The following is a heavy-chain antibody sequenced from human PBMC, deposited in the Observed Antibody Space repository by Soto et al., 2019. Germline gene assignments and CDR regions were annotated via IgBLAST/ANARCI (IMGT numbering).Heavy chain of an antibody. D-gene: IGHD3-3*01. V-gene: IGHV4-31*03. CDR3: ARLRSRFLEWLSDYYMDV. J-gene: IGHJ6*03. Sequence: SETLSLTCTVSGGSISSGGYYWSWIRQPPGKGMEWIGYIYYSGSTYYNPSLKSRVTISVDTSKNQFSLKLSSVTAADTAVYYCARLRSRFLEWLSDYYMDVWGEGTTVTVSS. CDR2: IYYSGST. CDR1: GGSISSGGYY.